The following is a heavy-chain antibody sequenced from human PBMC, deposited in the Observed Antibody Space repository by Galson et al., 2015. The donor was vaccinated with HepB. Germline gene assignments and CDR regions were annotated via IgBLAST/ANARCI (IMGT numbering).Heavy chain of an antibody. CDR2: ISSSSSYR. Sequence: SLRLSCAASGFSFSGYSMNWVRQAPGKGLEWVSSISSSSSYRYYADSVKGRFTISRDNAKNSLYLQMNSLRAEDTAVYYCAKEMDVVVVLAARYYFDYWGQGTLVTVSS. V-gene: IGHV3-21*01. CDR3: AKEMDVVVVLAARYYFDY. CDR1: GFSFSGYS. D-gene: IGHD2-2*03. J-gene: IGHJ4*02.